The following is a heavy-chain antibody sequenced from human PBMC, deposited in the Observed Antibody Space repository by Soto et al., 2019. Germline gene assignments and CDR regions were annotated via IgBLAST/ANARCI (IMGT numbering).Heavy chain of an antibody. Sequence: NPSETLSLTCTVSGGSLSSDYWTWMRQSPGKGLEWIGYVFYTGTTNYNPSLKSRVTVSVDTSKNQFYLTLSAMTAADTAVYFCASDTGTSIHNWGPGILVTVSS. D-gene: IGHD2-21*02. V-gene: IGHV4-59*01. CDR2: VFYTGTT. CDR3: ASDTGTSIHN. J-gene: IGHJ4*02. CDR1: GGSLSSDY.